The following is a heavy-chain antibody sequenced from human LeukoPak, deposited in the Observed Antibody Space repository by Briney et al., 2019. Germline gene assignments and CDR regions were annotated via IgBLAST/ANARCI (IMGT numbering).Heavy chain of an antibody. V-gene: IGHV1-69*13. D-gene: IGHD6-13*01. CDR1: GGTFSSYA. CDR3: AGDPRSAAGDY. J-gene: IGHJ4*02. CDR2: IITIFGKA. Sequence: SVKVSCKASGGTFSSYAIRWVRQAAGQELKWMGGIITIFGKANYAQKFQGRVTITADESTSTAYMELSSLRSEDKAVYYCAGDPRSAAGDYWGQGTLVTVCS.